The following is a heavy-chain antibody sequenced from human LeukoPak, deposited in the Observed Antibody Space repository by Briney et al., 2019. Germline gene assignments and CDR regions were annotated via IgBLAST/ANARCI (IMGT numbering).Heavy chain of an antibody. CDR2: ISGSGGST. J-gene: IGHJ1*01. D-gene: IGHD3-22*01. CDR1: GFTFSSYA. Sequence: TGGSLRLSCAASGFTFSSYAMSWVRQAPGKGLEWVSAISGSGGSTYYADSVKGRFTISRDNSKNTLYLQMNSLGAEDTAVYYCAKFPITMIVVVREAYFQHWGQGTLVTVSS. CDR3: AKFPITMIVVVREAYFQH. V-gene: IGHV3-23*01.